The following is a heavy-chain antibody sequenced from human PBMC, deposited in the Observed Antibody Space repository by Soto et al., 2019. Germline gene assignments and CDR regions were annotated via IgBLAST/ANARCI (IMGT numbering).Heavy chain of an antibody. CDR3: ARHVDYYDSSGYYYSTPFDY. CDR2: IYPGDSDT. D-gene: IGHD3-22*01. CDR1: GYRFTSYW. Sequence: PGDSLQISCKVSGYRFTSYWIGWVRQMPGKGLGWMGIIYPGDSDTRYSPSFQGQVTISADKSISTAYLQWSSLKASDTAMYYCARHVDYYDSSGYYYSTPFDYWGQGNLVTVSS. V-gene: IGHV5-51*01. J-gene: IGHJ4*02.